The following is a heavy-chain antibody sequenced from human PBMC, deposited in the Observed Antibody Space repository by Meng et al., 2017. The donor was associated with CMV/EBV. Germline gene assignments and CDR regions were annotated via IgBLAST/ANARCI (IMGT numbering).Heavy chain of an antibody. V-gene: IGHV3-74*01. D-gene: IGHD3-16*02. CDR3: VREDSYSSWDWFDP. J-gene: IGHJ5*02. CDR1: ESTFRKYW. Sequence: ASESTFRKYWMHWVRQAPGEGLVWVSRINSDGDITTCADSVEGRFTISRDNAKNTLYLQMNSLRAEDTAAYYCVREDSYSSWDWFDPWGQGTLVTVSS. CDR2: INSDGDIT.